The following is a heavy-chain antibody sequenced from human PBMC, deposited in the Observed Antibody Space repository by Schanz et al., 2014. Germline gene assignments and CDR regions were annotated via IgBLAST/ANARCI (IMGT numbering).Heavy chain of an antibody. D-gene: IGHD6-13*01. Sequence: QLQLVQSGAEVKKPGSSVKVSCKLSGGTFSSYTISWVRQAPGQGLEWIGRIIPILGIANYAQNFQGRVTITADKSTSTAYMELTSLRSEDTAVYYCARDGVDAAAGGNYWGQGTLVTVSS. J-gene: IGHJ4*02. CDR1: GGTFSSYT. CDR2: IIPILGIA. CDR3: ARDGVDAAAGGNY. V-gene: IGHV1-69*08.